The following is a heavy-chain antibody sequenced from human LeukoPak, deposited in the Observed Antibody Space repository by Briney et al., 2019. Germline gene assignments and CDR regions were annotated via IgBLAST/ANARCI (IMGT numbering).Heavy chain of an antibody. V-gene: IGHV3-30*18. Sequence: GRSLRLSCAASGFTFSSYGMHWVRQAPGKGLEWVAVISYDGSNKYYADSVKGRFTISRDNSTNTLYLQMNSLRAEDTAVYYCAKERFYGDDPWFDYWGQGTLVTVSS. J-gene: IGHJ4*02. CDR1: GFTFSSYG. CDR3: AKERFYGDDPWFDY. D-gene: IGHD4-17*01. CDR2: ISYDGSNK.